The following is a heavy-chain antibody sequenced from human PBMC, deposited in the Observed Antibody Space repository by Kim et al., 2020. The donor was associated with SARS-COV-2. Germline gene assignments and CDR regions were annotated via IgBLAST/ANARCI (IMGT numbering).Heavy chain of an antibody. Sequence: ADSVKGRFTISRDNTKNSLYLQMNSLRAEDTAVYYCARLGIAAADDYFDYWGQGTLVTVSS. J-gene: IGHJ4*02. V-gene: IGHV3-21*01. CDR3: ARLGIAAADDYFDY. D-gene: IGHD6-13*01.